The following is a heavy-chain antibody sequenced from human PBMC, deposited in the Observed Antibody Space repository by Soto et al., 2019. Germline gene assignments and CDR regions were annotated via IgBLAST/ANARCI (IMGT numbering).Heavy chain of an antibody. CDR3: ARDRTFFDSTGDLAFDM. CDR1: GGTISSAG. J-gene: IGHJ3*02. V-gene: IGHV3-30*06. Sequence: WGSLSLSCTASGGTISSAGIHWDRQAPRTGLLWMTVILYDGKRTHYAASLRGRVSVSGDSSGNNFSLEMTTLTPADTAVYYCARDRTFFDSTGDLAFDMWGPGTLVTVSS. CDR2: ILYDGKRT. D-gene: IGHD3-22*01.